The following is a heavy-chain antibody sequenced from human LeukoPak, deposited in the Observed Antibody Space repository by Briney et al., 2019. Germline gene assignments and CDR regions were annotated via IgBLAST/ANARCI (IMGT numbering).Heavy chain of an antibody. V-gene: IGHV1-46*01. J-gene: IGHJ4*02. CDR3: ARALLIAVAGRGPFDY. CDR1: GYSFTGHY. CDR2: INPSGGST. Sequence: EASVKVSCKASGYSFTGHYMHWVRQAPGQGLEWMGIINPSGGSTSYAQKFQGRVTMTRDMSTSTVYMELSSLRSEDTAVYYCARALLIAVAGRGPFDYWGQGTLVTVSS. D-gene: IGHD6-19*01.